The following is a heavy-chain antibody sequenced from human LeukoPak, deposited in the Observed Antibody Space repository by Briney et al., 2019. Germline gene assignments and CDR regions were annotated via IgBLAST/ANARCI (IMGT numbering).Heavy chain of an antibody. CDR3: ARPGYCSGGSCYDAFDI. Sequence: PSETLSLTCTVSGGSISSYYWSWIRQPPGKGLEWIGSIYYSGSTYYNPSLKSRVTISVDTSKNQFSLKLSSVTAADTAVYYCARPGYCSGGSCYDAFDIWGQGTMVTVSS. D-gene: IGHD2-15*01. J-gene: IGHJ3*02. V-gene: IGHV4-39*01. CDR2: IYYSGST. CDR1: GGSISSYY.